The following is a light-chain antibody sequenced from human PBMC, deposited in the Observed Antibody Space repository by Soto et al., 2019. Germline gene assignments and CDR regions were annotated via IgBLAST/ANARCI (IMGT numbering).Light chain of an antibody. CDR2: TNN. V-gene: IGLV1-44*01. CDR1: ISNIGSNS. CDR3: AAWDDSLNSYV. J-gene: IGLJ1*01. Sequence: QSVLTQPASASGTPGRKFTISCSGSISNIGSNSVSWYQQLPGTAPKLLIYTNNQRPSGVSDRISGSKSDTSASLAISGLQSVDEADYFCAAWDDSLNSYVFGTGTTVTVL.